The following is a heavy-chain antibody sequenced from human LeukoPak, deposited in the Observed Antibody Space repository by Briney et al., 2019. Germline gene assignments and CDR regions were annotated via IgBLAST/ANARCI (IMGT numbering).Heavy chain of an antibody. CDR1: GFPLSGYH. V-gene: IGHV3-11*01. Sequence: GGSLRLSCAASGFPLSGYHMSWIRQAPGKGLEWISYIYFTGDNIYYADSVKGRFTISRDNAKNSLYLQMNSLKVEDTAVYYCARDDMLERPSFDIWGQGTVVTVSS. CDR3: ARDDMLERPSFDI. D-gene: IGHD1-1*01. J-gene: IGHJ3*02. CDR2: IYFTGDNI.